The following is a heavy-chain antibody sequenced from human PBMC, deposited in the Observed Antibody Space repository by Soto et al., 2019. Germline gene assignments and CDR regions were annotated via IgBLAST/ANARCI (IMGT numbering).Heavy chain of an antibody. D-gene: IGHD1-1*01. Sequence: EVQVVESGGRLVKPGDSLRLSCVVSGLTFSDAWVSWVRQAPGKGLEWLGRIRNGGPTDYPAPVKGRFTISRDDSKNTLYLQMISLKTEDTALYYCTWNADVFDGMLVWGQGTTVTVSS. V-gene: IGHV3-15*01. CDR3: TWNADVFDGMLV. CDR1: GLTFSDAW. J-gene: IGHJ6*02. CDR2: IRNGGPT.